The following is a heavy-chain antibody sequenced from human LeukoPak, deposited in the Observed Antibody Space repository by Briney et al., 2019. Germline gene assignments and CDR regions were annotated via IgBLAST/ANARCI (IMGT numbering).Heavy chain of an antibody. CDR2: MYSRGDT. D-gene: IGHD6-13*01. CDR3: ARDAPQVPAAGVLAS. V-gene: IGHV3-66*01. Sequence: PGGSLRLSCAASGFTASDNYMSWVPQAPRRGLEWGSVMYSRGDTYYANSVKGRFTSSREISKNTLYLQMNGLRTEDTAMYYCARDAPQVPAAGVLASWGQGTLVTVSS. J-gene: IGHJ5*02. CDR1: GFTASDNY.